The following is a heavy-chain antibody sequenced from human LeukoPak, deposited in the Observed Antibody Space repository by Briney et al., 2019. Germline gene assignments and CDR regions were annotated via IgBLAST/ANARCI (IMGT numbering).Heavy chain of an antibody. CDR2: IYHSGST. CDR1: GGSISSYY. D-gene: IGHD3-3*01. Sequence: SETLSLTCTVSGGSISSYYWSWIRQPPGKGLEWIGYIYHSGSTYYNPSLKSRVTISVDRSKNQFSLKLSSVTAADTAVYYCARECGGEGRITIFGVVIIPHWFDPWGQGTLVTVSS. CDR3: ARECGGEGRITIFGVVIIPHWFDP. J-gene: IGHJ5*02. V-gene: IGHV4-59*12.